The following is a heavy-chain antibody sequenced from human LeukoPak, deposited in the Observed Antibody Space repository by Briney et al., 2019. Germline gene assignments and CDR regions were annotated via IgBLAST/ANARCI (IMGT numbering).Heavy chain of an antibody. J-gene: IGHJ6*03. D-gene: IGHD6-13*01. CDR3: AKDGEYSSSGYYMDV. Sequence: GGSLRLSCAASGFTFSSYGMSWVRQAPGKGLELVSAISGRGGSTYYADSVKGRFTIARDNSKNTLYLQMNSMRAEDTAVYYCAKDGEYSSSGYYMDVWGKGTTVTISS. V-gene: IGHV3-23*01. CDR1: GFTFSSYG. CDR2: ISGRGGST.